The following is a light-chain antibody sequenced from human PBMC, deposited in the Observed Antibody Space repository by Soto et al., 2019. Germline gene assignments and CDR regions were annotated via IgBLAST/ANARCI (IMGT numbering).Light chain of an antibody. V-gene: IGLV2-14*01. CDR1: SSDVGGYNY. CDR3: SSYTSSSIP. CDR2: DVS. J-gene: IGLJ2*01. Sequence: QSALTQPASVSGSTGESITISCTGTSSDVGGYNYVSWYQQHPGKAPKLMIYDVSNRPSGVSNRFSGSKSGNTASLTISGLQAEDEADYYCSSYTSSSIPFRGGTKLTVL.